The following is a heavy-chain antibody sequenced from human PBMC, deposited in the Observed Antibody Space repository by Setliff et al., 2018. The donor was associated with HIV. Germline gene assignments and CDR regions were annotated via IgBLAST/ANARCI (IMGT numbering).Heavy chain of an antibody. CDR3: ARGQPQGGGTYWSAFDI. CDR2: IYYTGAP. CDR1: GDSISSTY. Sequence: SETLSLTCTVSGDSISSTYWSWIRQPPGKGLEWIGFIYYTGAPEDNPSFKSRVTISLDTSKTQYSLKLSSVTAADTAVYYCARGQPQGGGTYWSAFDIWGQGTMVTVSS. D-gene: IGHD1-26*01. V-gene: IGHV4-59*01. J-gene: IGHJ3*02.